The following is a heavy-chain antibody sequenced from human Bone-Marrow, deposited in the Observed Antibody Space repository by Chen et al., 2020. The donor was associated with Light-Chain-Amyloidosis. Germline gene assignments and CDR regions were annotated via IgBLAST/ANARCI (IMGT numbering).Heavy chain of an antibody. V-gene: IGHV5-51*01. CDR2: IYPDDSDA. D-gene: IGHD5-12*01. CDR3: ARRRDGYNFDY. CDR1: GYTFHNYW. Sequence: EVQLEQSGPEVIKPGESLKISCKGSGYTFHNYWIGWVRQMPGNGLEWMGVIYPDDSDARYSPSFEGQVTISADKSITTAYLQWRSLKASDTAMYYCARRRDGYNFDYWGQGTLVTVSS. J-gene: IGHJ4*02.